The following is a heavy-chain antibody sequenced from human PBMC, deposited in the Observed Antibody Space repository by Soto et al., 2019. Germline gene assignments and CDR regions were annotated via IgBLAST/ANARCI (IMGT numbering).Heavy chain of an antibody. CDR1: GFTFSSYA. Sequence: GGSLRLSCAASGFTFSSYAMSWVRQAPGKGLEWVSAISGSGGSTYYADSVKGRFTISRDNSKNTLYLQMNSLRAEDTAVYYCARDLGYYDSSGYFDYWGQGTLVTVSS. V-gene: IGHV3-23*01. CDR2: ISGSGGST. D-gene: IGHD3-22*01. J-gene: IGHJ4*02. CDR3: ARDLGYYDSSGYFDY.